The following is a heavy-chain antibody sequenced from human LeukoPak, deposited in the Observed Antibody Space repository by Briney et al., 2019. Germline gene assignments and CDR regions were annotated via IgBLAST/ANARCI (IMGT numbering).Heavy chain of an antibody. CDR1: GGTFSTYA. CDR3: ARDRNGSGRYYPAEGRVDY. V-gene: IGHV1-69*13. J-gene: IGHJ4*02. CDR2: IIPIFGKA. D-gene: IGHD3-10*01. Sequence: GASVKVSCKASGGTFSTYAISWVRQAPGQGLEWMGVIIPIFGKANYAQKFQGRVSITADGSTRTAYMELSSLRSEDTAVYYCARDRNGSGRYYPAEGRVDYWGQGTLVTVSS.